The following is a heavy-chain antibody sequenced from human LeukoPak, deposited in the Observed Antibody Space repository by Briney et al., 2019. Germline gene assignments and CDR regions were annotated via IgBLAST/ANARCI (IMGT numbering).Heavy chain of an antibody. CDR3: AALWSSIAAAWNY. CDR2: ISGSGGST. Sequence: GGSLRLSCAASGFTFSSYWMNWVRQAPGKGLEWVSAISGSGGSTYYADSVKGRFTISRDNSKNTLYLQMNSLRAEDTAVYYCAALWSSIAAAWNYWGQGTLVTVSS. V-gene: IGHV3-23*01. J-gene: IGHJ4*02. D-gene: IGHD6-13*01. CDR1: GFTFSSYW.